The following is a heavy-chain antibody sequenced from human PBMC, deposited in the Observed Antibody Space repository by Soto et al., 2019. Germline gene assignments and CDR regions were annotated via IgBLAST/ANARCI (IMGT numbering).Heavy chain of an antibody. CDR1: GGSFSGYY. J-gene: IGHJ4*02. CDR3: ARARGLLLGYCSASSCRGFDY. Sequence: SETLSLTCAVYGGSFSGYYWGWIRQPPGKGLEWIGEINHSGSTNYNPSLKSRVTISVDTSKNQFSLKLRSVTAADTAVYYCARARGLLLGYCSASSCRGFDYWGQGTLVTVSS. D-gene: IGHD2-15*01. CDR2: INHSGST. V-gene: IGHV4-34*01.